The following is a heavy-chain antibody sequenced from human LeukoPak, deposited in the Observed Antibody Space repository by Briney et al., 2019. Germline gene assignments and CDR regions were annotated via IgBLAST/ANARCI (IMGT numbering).Heavy chain of an antibody. CDR3: ARDQYDFWSGYPTYYFDY. CDR1: GFTFSTYS. D-gene: IGHD3-3*01. V-gene: IGHV3-21*01. J-gene: IGHJ4*02. CDR2: ISSSGSYI. Sequence: GGSLRLSCAASGFTFSTYSVNWVRQAPGKGLEWVSSISSSGSYIYYADSVKGRFTISRDNAKNSLYLQMNSLRAEDTAVYYCARDQYDFWSGYPTYYFDYWGQGILVTVSS.